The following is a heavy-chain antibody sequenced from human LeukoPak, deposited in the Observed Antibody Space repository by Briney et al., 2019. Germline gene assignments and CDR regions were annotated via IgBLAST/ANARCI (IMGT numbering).Heavy chain of an antibody. V-gene: IGHV4-39*07. CDR2: IYYSGST. CDR1: GGSISSSSYY. J-gene: IGHJ5*02. Sequence: PSETLSLTCTVSGGSISSSSYYWGWIRQPPGKGLEWIGSIYYSGSTYYNPSLKSRVTISVDTSKNQFSLKLSSVTAADTAVYYCATGGRGWFDPWGQGTLVTVSS. CDR3: ATGGRGWFDP. D-gene: IGHD1-14*01.